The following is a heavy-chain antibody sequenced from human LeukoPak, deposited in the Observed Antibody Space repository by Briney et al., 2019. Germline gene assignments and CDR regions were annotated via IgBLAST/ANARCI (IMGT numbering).Heavy chain of an antibody. J-gene: IGHJ6*02. Sequence: GGSLRLSCAASGFTLSSNYMSWVRQAPGKGLEWVSVIYSGGSTYYADSVKGRFTISRDNSKNTLYLQMNSLRAEDTAVYYCARVIGSAGYGMDVWGQGTTVTVSS. V-gene: IGHV3-53*01. CDR2: IYSGGST. CDR3: ARVIGSAGYGMDV. CDR1: GFTLSSNY. D-gene: IGHD3-22*01.